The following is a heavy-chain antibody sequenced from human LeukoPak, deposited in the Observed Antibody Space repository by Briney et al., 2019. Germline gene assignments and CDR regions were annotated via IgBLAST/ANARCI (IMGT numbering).Heavy chain of an antibody. Sequence: ASVKVSFMSSGYTFPSYGISGVRQAPGQGLAWVGLISSYNGNTNYAQKLQGRVTMTTDTSTNTASMELRSLRSDDTAVYYCARDLYDFWSGYLDYWGQGTLVTVSS. CDR3: ARDLYDFWSGYLDY. CDR1: GYTFPSYG. J-gene: IGHJ4*02. D-gene: IGHD3-3*01. V-gene: IGHV1-18*01. CDR2: ISSYNGNT.